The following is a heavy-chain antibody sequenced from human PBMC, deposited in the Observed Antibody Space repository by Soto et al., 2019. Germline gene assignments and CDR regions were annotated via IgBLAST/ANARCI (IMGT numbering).Heavy chain of an antibody. V-gene: IGHV1-18*01. CDR1: CYSFSKYG. CDR2: ISPYSGYT. CDR3: AREASVLIPAAQPSRFDS. J-gene: IGHJ4*02. D-gene: IGHD2-2*01. Sequence: SVKVSFRGFCYSFSKYGINWVRQAPGQGLEWVGWISPYSGYTHSAQKFHGRLTLTTDTAASTAYMELRILRSADTALYYCAREASVLIPAAQPSRFDSWGQGTLVTVSS.